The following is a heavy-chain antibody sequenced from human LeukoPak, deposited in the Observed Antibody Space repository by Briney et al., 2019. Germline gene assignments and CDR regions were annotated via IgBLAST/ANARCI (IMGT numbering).Heavy chain of an antibody. J-gene: IGHJ4*02. D-gene: IGHD3-10*01. V-gene: IGHV3-23*01. CDR3: AKDPGAFSGLGYDY. Sequence: GGSLRLSCAASGFTFTTYAMSWVRQAPGKGLEWVSTISGSGAGTHYADSVKGRFSISRDNSKNTLYLQMNSLRAEDTAVYYCAKDPGAFSGLGYDYWGQGTLVTVSS. CDR1: GFTFTTYA. CDR2: ISGSGAGT.